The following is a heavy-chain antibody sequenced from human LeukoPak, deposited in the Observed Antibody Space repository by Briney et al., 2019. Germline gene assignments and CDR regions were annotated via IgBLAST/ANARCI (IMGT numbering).Heavy chain of an antibody. CDR1: GFILSDYN. D-gene: IGHD2-15*01. CDR2: IAISGTYI. V-gene: IGHV3-21*01. CDR3: ARDLSATARAYDY. J-gene: IGHJ4*02. Sequence: PGGSLRLSCAASGFILSDYNMNWVRQAPGKGLEWVSFIAISGTYITYADSVKGRFTISRDNAKNSLYLQMNGLRAEDTAVYYCARDLSATARAYDYWGQGTLVTVSS.